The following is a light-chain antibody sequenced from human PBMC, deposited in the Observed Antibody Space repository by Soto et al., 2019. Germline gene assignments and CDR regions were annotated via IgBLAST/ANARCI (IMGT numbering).Light chain of an antibody. CDR2: GAS. V-gene: IGKV3-20*01. CDR3: QQYGSSPGT. Sequence: EIVLTQSPGTLSLSPGERATHSCRASQRVTSNYLAWYQQRPGQAPRLLIFGASIRDTGLPDRFSGSGSGTDFTLTISRLEPEDFEVYYCQQYGSSPGTLGQGTKVDIK. CDR1: QRVTSNY. J-gene: IGKJ1*01.